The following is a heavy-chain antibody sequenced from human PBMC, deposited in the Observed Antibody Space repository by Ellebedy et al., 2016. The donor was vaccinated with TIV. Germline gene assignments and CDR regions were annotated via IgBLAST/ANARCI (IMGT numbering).Heavy chain of an antibody. CDR3: ARVGGYDFWSGYTPTHLDY. D-gene: IGHD3-3*01. J-gene: IGHJ4*02. CDR1: GGSFSGYY. V-gene: IGHV4-34*01. CDR2: INHSGST. Sequence: MPSETLSLTCAVYGGSFSGYYWSWIRQPPGKGLEWIGEINHSGSTNYNPSLKSRVTISVDTSKNQFSLKLSSVTAADTAVYYCARVGGYDFWSGYTPTHLDYWGQGTLVTVSS.